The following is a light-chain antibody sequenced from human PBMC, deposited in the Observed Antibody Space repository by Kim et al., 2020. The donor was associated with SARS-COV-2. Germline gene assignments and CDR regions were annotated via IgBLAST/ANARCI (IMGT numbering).Light chain of an antibody. CDR3: QQYNNWPPLT. CDR1: RSVGRN. Sequence: PGESATLSCRAGRSVGRNLAWYQQKPGQAPRLVIYGASTRATGVPARFSGSGYGTEFTLTISSLQSEDFAVYYCQQYNNWPPLTFGPGTKVDIK. CDR2: GAS. V-gene: IGKV3-15*01. J-gene: IGKJ3*01.